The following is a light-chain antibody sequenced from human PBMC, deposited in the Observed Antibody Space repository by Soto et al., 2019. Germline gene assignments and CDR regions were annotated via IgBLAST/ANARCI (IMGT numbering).Light chain of an antibody. V-gene: IGLV1-51*01. J-gene: IGLJ2*01. CDR1: GSNIGNNY. CDR3: GTWDNSLSAVV. Sequence: QSVLTQPPSVSAAPGQKVTISCSGSGSNIGNNYVSWYQQLPGTAPKLLIYDSNKRPSGIPDRFSGSKSGTSATLGITGLQTGDEADYYCGTWDNSLSAVVFGGGTKLTVL. CDR2: DSN.